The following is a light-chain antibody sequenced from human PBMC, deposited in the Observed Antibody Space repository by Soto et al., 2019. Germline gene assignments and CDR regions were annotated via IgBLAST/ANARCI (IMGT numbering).Light chain of an antibody. V-gene: IGLV1-51*01. CDR3: GTWDSSLSAAGV. CDR1: SSNIGNNY. J-gene: IGLJ2*01. CDR2: DNN. Sequence: QSVLTQPPSVSAAPGQKVTISCSGSSSNIGNNYVSWYRQLPGTAPKLLIYDNNKRPSGIPDRFSGSKSGTSATLGITGLQTGDEADYYCGTWDSSLSAAGVFGGGTKVTVL.